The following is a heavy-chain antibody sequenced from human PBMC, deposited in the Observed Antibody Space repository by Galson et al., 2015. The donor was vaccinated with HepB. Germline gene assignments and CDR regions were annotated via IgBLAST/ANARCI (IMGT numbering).Heavy chain of an antibody. CDR3: ARGRGYSYGSLNDAFDI. J-gene: IGHJ3*02. D-gene: IGHD5-18*01. Sequence: QSGAEVKKPGGSLKISCKGSGYSFGSYWIGWVRQMPGKGLEWMGIIYPSDSDTKYSPSFQGQVTISVDKSITTAYLQWSSLKASDTAVHYCARGRGYSYGSLNDAFDIWGQGTMVTISS. CDR2: IYPSDSDT. CDR1: GYSFGSYW. V-gene: IGHV5-51*01.